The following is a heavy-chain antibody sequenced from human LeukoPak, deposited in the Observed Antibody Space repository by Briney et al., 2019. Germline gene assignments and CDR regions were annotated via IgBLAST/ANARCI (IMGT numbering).Heavy chain of an antibody. J-gene: IGHJ6*03. CDR2: IYPGDSDT. CDR1: GYSFTSYW. D-gene: IGHD2-2*01. CDR3: ARSGRGTSDYYYYYMDV. V-gene: IGHV5-51*01. Sequence: GESLKISCKASGYSFTSYWIGWVRQMPGKGLEWMGIIYPGDSDTRYSPSFQGPVTISADKSISTAYLQWSSLKASDTAMYYCARSGRGTSDYYYYYMDVWGKGTTVTVSS.